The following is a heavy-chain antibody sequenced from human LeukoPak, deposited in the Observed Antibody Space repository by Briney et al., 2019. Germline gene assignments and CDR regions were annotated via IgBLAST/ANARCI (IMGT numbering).Heavy chain of an antibody. J-gene: IGHJ6*03. CDR1: GGSFSGYY. CDR2: INHSGST. V-gene: IGHV4-34*01. Sequence: SETLSLTCAVYGGSFSGYYWSWIRQPPGKGLEWIGEINHSGSTNYNPSLKSRDTISVDTSKNQFSLKLSSVTAADTAVYYCARGRRISGSDYYYYMDVWGKGTTVTVSS. CDR3: ARGRRISGSDYYYYMDV. D-gene: IGHD3-22*01.